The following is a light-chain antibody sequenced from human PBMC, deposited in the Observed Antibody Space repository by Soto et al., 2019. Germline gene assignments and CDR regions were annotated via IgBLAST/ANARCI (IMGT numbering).Light chain of an antibody. V-gene: IGKV1-13*02. CDR3: QQFNSYPIT. CDR1: QGISSA. J-gene: IGKJ5*01. Sequence: ATQLTQSPTSPSASVGDKVTNTCRASQGISSALAWYQQKPGKAPKLLIYDASSLESGVPSRFSGSGSGTDFTLTISSLQPEDFATYYCQQFNSYPITFGQGTRLEIK. CDR2: DAS.